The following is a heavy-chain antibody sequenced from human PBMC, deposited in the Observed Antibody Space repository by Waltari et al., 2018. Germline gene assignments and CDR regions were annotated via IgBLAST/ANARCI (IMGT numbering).Heavy chain of an antibody. CDR1: GFTFSSYA. CDR2: ISYDGSNK. J-gene: IGHJ5*02. D-gene: IGHD6-6*01. Sequence: QVQLVESGGGVVQPGRSLRLSCAASGFTFSSYAMHWVRQAPGKGLEWVAVISYDGSNKYYADSVKGRFTISRDNSKNTLYLQMNSLRAEDTAVYYCARDRYSSSTGSGGFDPWGQGTLVTVSS. CDR3: ARDRYSSSTGSGGFDP. V-gene: IGHV3-30-3*01.